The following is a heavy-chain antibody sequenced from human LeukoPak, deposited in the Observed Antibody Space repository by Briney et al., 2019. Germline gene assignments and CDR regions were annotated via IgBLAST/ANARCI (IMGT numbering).Heavy chain of an antibody. D-gene: IGHD3-10*01. V-gene: IGHV3-21*01. CDR3: AKLSRPLWFGETNPDY. CDR2: ISSSSSYI. Sequence: GGSLRLSCAASGFTFSSYSMNWVRQAPGKGLEWVSSISSSSSYIYYADSVKGRFTISRDNAKNSLYLQMNSLRAEDTAVYYCAKLSRPLWFGETNPDYWGQRTLVTVSS. J-gene: IGHJ4*02. CDR1: GFTFSSYS.